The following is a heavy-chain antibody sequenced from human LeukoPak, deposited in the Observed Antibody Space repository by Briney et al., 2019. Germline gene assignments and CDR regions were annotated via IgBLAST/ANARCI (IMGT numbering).Heavy chain of an antibody. Sequence: PGGSLRLSCAASGFTFSSYGMHWVRQAPGKGLEWVAVISYDGSNKYYADSVKGRFTISRDNSKNTLYLEMNSLRAEDTAVYYCAREGGNGWYSGWFDPWGQGILVTVSS. CDR1: GFTFSSYG. J-gene: IGHJ5*02. V-gene: IGHV3-30*03. CDR2: ISYDGSNK. D-gene: IGHD6-19*01. CDR3: AREGGNGWYSGWFDP.